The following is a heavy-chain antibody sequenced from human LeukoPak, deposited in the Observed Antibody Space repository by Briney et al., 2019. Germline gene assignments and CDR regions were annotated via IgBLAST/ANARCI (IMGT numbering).Heavy chain of an antibody. V-gene: IGHV4-34*01. Sequence: PSETLSLTCAVYGGSFSGYYWSWIRQPPGKGLEWIGEINHSGSTNYNPSLKSRVTISVDTSKTQFSLKLSSVTAADTAVYYCARDGAVTFDYWGQGTLVTVSS. CDR2: INHSGST. D-gene: IGHD6-19*01. CDR1: GGSFSGYY. J-gene: IGHJ4*02. CDR3: ARDGAVTFDY.